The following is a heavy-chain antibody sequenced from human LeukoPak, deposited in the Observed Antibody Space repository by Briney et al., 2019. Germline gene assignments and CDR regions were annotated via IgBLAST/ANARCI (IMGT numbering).Heavy chain of an antibody. J-gene: IGHJ4*02. Sequence: GGTLRLSCAASGFTFSSYGMSWVRQAPGKGLEWVSAISGNGGSTYYADSVKGRFTISRDNAKNSLYLQMNSLRAEDTALYYCAKGTGYSSTSYFDYWGQGTLVTVSS. V-gene: IGHV3-23*01. CDR1: GFTFSSYG. CDR3: AKGTGYSSTSYFDY. CDR2: ISGNGGST. D-gene: IGHD6-13*01.